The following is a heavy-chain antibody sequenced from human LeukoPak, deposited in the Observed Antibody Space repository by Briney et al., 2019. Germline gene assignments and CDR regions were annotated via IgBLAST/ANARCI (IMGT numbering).Heavy chain of an antibody. V-gene: IGHV3-23*01. D-gene: IGHD2-2*01. CDR3: AKASCSSTSCRPYYYYYMDV. Sequence: GGSLRLSCAASGFTFSSYAMSCVRQAPGKGLEWVSAISGSGGSTYYADSVKGRFTISRDNSKNTLYLQMNSLRAEDTAVYYCAKASCSSTSCRPYYYYYMDVWGKGTTDTVSS. CDR2: ISGSGGST. CDR1: GFTFSSYA. J-gene: IGHJ6*03.